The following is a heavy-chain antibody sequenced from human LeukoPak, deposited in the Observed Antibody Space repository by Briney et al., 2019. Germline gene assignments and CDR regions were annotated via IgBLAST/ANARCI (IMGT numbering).Heavy chain of an antibody. CDR1: GVTFRAYA. D-gene: IGHD3-10*02. V-gene: IGHV3-23*05. J-gene: IGHJ6*02. CDR3: ARGLHYYVAMDV. CDR2: IGSDNNP. Sequence: GGSLRLSCEASGVTFRAYAMTWVRQAPGKGLEGVSSIGSDNNPHYSESVKGRFAISRDNPKSMLFQQLNSLSPEHTALYYCARGLHYYVAMDVWGQGTTATVSS.